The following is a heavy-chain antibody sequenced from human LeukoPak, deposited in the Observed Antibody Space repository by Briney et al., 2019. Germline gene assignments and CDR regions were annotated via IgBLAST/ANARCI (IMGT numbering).Heavy chain of an antibody. J-gene: IGHJ4*02. Sequence: GGSLKLSCAASGFTFSGSAMHWVRQASGKGLEWVGRIRSKANSYATAYAASVKGRFTISRDDSKNTAYLQMNSLKTEDTAVYYCTRWDYGSGSYIDYWGQGTLVTVSS. V-gene: IGHV3-73*01. CDR2: IRSKANSYAT. D-gene: IGHD3-10*01. CDR1: GFTFSGSA. CDR3: TRWDYGSGSYIDY.